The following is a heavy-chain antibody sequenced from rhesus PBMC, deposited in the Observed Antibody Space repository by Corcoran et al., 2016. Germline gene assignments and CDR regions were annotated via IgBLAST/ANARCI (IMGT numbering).Heavy chain of an antibody. CDR3: AGEFSTTDY. J-gene: IGHJ4*01. CDR2: FTSACSST. Sequence: EVQLVESGGGLAKPGGSLRLSCAASGFTFSSYWMHWVRQAQGKVLDLFSGFTSACSSTYYGDSVNGRFTISRENAKNTLYLQMDGLRPEDTAVYYCAGEFSTTDYWGQGVLVTVSS. CDR1: GFTFSSYW. D-gene: IGHD2-15*01. V-gene: IGHV3-14*01.